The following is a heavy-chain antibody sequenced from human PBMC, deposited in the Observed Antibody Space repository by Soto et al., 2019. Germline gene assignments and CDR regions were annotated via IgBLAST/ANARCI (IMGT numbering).Heavy chain of an antibody. CDR1: GYTFTSYA. Sequence: QVQLVQSGAEVKKPGASVKVSCKASGYTFTSYAMHWVRQAPGQRLEWMGWINAGNGNTKYSQKFQGRVTITRDTSASSAYMELSSLRSEDTAVYYCARASVVVPADMPYNWFDPWGQGTLVTVSS. CDR2: INAGNGNT. J-gene: IGHJ5*02. CDR3: ARASVVVPADMPYNWFDP. D-gene: IGHD2-2*01. V-gene: IGHV1-3*01.